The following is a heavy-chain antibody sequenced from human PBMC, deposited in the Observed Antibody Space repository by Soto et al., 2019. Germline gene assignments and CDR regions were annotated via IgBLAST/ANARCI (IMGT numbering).Heavy chain of an antibody. Sequence: TLSLTCTVSGGSISSGGYYWSWIRQPPGKGLEWIGYIHYSGSTYYNPSLKSRFTISVDTSKNQFALKLTSVTAADTAIYYCARECGGDCYYYYYGMDVWGQGTTVTVSS. CDR2: IHYSGST. J-gene: IGHJ6*02. V-gene: IGHV4-30-4*01. CDR3: ARECGGDCYYYYYGMDV. D-gene: IGHD2-21*02. CDR1: GGSISSGGYY.